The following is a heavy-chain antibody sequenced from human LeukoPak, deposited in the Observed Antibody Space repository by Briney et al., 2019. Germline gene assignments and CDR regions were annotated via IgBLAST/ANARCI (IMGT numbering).Heavy chain of an antibody. D-gene: IGHD3-9*01. V-gene: IGHV3-23*01. CDR3: AKDGGEYYDILTGYYPRLYYMDV. J-gene: IGHJ6*03. CDR1: GFTFSSYA. CDR2: ISGSGGST. Sequence: PGGSLRLSCAASGFTFSSYAMSWVRQAPGKGLEWVSAISGSGGSTYYADSVKGRFTISRDNSKNMLYLQMNSLRAEDTAVYYCAKDGGEYYDILTGYYPRLYYMDVWGKGTTVTISS.